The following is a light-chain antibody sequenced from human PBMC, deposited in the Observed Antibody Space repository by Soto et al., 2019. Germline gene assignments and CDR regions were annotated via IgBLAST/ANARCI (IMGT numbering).Light chain of an antibody. CDR3: QKYNSAPPAT. CDR1: QGISNY. V-gene: IGKV1-27*01. J-gene: IGKJ1*01. Sequence: DIQMTQSPSSLSASVGDRVTITCRASQGISNYLAWYQQKPGKVPKLLIYAASTLQSGVPSRFCGSGSGTDFTLTISSLQPEDVATYYCQKYNSAPPATFGQGTKVEIK. CDR2: AAS.